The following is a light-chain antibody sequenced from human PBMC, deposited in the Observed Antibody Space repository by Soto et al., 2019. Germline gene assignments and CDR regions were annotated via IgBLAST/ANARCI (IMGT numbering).Light chain of an antibody. V-gene: IGKV1-5*03. CDR1: QSISNS. Sequence: DIQMTQSPSTLSASVGDRVTITCRASQSISNSLAWYQQKPGKAPNPLIYKASSLESGVPSRFSGSGYGTEFTLTISSLQPDDFATYYCRQYVSYPFTFGGGTKVEMK. CDR3: RQYVSYPFT. CDR2: KAS. J-gene: IGKJ4*01.